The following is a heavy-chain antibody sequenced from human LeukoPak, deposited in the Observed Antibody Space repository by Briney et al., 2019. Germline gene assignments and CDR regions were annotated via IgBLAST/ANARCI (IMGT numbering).Heavy chain of an antibody. CDR2: INSDGSST. CDR1: GFTFSSYW. V-gene: IGHV3-74*01. D-gene: IGHD2-2*01. CDR3: AREGVLLSPYYYGMYV. Sequence: PGGSLRLSCAASGFTFSSYWMHWVRQAPGKGLVWVSRINSDGSSTSYADSVKGRFTISRDNAKNTLYLQMNSLRAEDTAVYYCAREGVLLSPYYYGMYVWGQGTTVTVSS. J-gene: IGHJ6*02.